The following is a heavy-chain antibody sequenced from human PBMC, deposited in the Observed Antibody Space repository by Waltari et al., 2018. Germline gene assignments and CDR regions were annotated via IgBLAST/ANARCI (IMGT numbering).Heavy chain of an antibody. J-gene: IGHJ3*02. CDR3: ARLPISLGVGSVFDI. CDR2: IYYSGST. D-gene: IGHD2-15*01. Sequence: QMQLQESGPGLVKPSEPLSLTCTVSGGSIRSSTYSWGWIRQPPGKGLEWIGNIYYSGSTYYKPSLKSRLTISVDTSKNQFSLNLRSVTAADTAVYYCARLPISLGVGSVFDIWGQGTMVTVSS. V-gene: IGHV4-39*01. CDR1: GGSIRSSTYS.